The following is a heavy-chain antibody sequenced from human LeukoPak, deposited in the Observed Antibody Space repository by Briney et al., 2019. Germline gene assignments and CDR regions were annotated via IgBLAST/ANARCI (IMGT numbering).Heavy chain of an antibody. CDR2: IYHSGST. D-gene: IGHD3-10*01. J-gene: IGHJ3*02. CDR3: ARALYYYGSASYSPDAFDI. CDR1: GGSISSSNW. V-gene: IGHV4-4*02. Sequence: SGTLSLTCAVSGGSISSSNWWSWVRPPPGKGLEWIGEIYHSGSTNYNPSLKSRVTISVDKSKNQFSLKLSSVTAADTAVYYCARALYYYGSASYSPDAFDIWGQGTMVTVSS.